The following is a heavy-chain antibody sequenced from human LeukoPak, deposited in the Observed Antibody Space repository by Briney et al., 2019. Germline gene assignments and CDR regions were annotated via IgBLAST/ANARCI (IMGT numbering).Heavy chain of an antibody. Sequence: GASVKVSCKASGYTFTSYYMHWERQAPGQGLEWMGIINPSGGSTSYAQKFQGRVTMTRDTSTSTVYMELSSLRSEDTTWYYCARAPDSSGYLSYYYYYYYMDVWGKGTTVTVSS. CDR3: ARAPDSSGYLSYYYYYYYMDV. D-gene: IGHD3-22*01. CDR1: GYTFTSYY. J-gene: IGHJ6*03. V-gene: IGHV1-46*01. CDR2: INPSGGST.